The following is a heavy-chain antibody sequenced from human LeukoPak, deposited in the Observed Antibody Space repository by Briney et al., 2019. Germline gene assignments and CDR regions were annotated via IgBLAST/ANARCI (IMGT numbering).Heavy chain of an antibody. Sequence: GGSLRLSCAASGFTFSSYWMSWVRQAPGKGLEWVANIKQDGSEKYYVDSLKGRFTISRDNAKNSLYLQMNSLRAEDTAVYYCAREEGSSSGWYLFDYWGQGTLVTVSS. V-gene: IGHV3-7*01. CDR1: GFTFSSYW. D-gene: IGHD6-19*01. CDR3: AREEGSSSGWYLFDY. CDR2: IKQDGSEK. J-gene: IGHJ4*02.